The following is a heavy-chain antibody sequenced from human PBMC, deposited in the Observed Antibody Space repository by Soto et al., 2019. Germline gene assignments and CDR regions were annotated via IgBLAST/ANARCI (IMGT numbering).Heavy chain of an antibody. Sequence: QVQLVESGGGVVQPGRSLRLSCAASGFTFSSYGMHWVRQAPGKGLEWVAVISYDGSNKYYADSVKGRFTISRDNSKNTLYLQMNSLRAEDTAVYYCAKDLRPQFPYGNFDYWGQGTLVTVSS. J-gene: IGHJ4*02. CDR3: AKDLRPQFPYGNFDY. D-gene: IGHD2-21*01. CDR2: ISYDGSNK. V-gene: IGHV3-30*18. CDR1: GFTFSSYG.